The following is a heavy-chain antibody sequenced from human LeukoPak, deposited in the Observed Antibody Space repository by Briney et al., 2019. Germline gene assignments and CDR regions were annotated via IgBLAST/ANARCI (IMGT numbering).Heavy chain of an antibody. CDR1: GGSISSGDYY. Sequence: PSETLSLTCTVSGGSISSGDYYWSWIRQPPGKGLEWIGNIYYSGSTYYNPSLKGRVTISVDTSKNQFSLKLSSVTAADTAVYYCARLEGEGRDFDYWGQGTLVTVSS. J-gene: IGHJ4*02. CDR2: IYYSGST. CDR3: ARLEGEGRDFDY. D-gene: IGHD3-16*01. V-gene: IGHV4-30-4*08.